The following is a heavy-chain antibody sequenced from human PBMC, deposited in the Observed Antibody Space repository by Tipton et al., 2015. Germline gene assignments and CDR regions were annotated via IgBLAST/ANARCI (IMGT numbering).Heavy chain of an antibody. CDR3: ARGSTYYYYGVDV. CDR1: GGSISSYY. Sequence: TLSLTCTVSGGSISSYYWSWIRQPPGKGLEWVGYIYYSGSTNYNPSLKSRVTISVDTSKNQFSLKLSSVTAADTAVYYCARGSTYYYYGVDVWGQGTTVTVSS. J-gene: IGHJ6*02. V-gene: IGHV4-59*01. CDR2: IYYSGST.